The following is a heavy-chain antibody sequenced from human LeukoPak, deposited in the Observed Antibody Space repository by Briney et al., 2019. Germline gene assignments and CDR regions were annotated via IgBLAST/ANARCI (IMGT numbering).Heavy chain of an antibody. CDR1: GFSFRSYW. V-gene: IGHV3-7*03. J-gene: IGHJ6*02. D-gene: IGHD5-18*01. Sequence: GGSLRLSCAASGFSFRSYWMAWVRQAPGKGLEWVANINRDGSDKHYLDSVRGRFTVSRDNAKSTLYLQMNSLRAEDTAVYYCAKVPGYSYGYDYYGMDVWGQGTTVTVSS. CDR2: INRDGSDK. CDR3: AKVPGYSYGYDYYGMDV.